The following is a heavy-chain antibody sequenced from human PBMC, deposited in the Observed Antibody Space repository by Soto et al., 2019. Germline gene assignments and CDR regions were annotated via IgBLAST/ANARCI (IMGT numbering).Heavy chain of an antibody. CDR3: AKGSVLNGYFYFDY. Sequence: EVQLLESGGGLVQPGGSLRLSCAAAGFTFSNYAMSWVRQAPGKGLDWVSAINGGGGSTYYADSVEGRFTISRDNSKNTLFLQMNSLRAEDTAVYYCAKGSVLNGYFYFDYWGQGALVTVST. V-gene: IGHV3-23*01. CDR1: GFTFSNYA. CDR2: INGGGGST. J-gene: IGHJ4*02. D-gene: IGHD6-25*01.